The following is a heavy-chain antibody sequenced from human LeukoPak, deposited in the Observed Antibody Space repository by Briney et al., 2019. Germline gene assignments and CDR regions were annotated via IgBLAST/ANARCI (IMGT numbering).Heavy chain of an antibody. CDR1: GGSISSYY. Sequence: SETLSLTCTVSGGSISSYYWSWIRQPPGKGLEWIGYIYYSGSTNYNPSLKSRVTISVDTSKNQFSLKLSSVTAADTAVHYCASTGSGSSGNDYWGQGTLVTVSS. V-gene: IGHV4-59*08. J-gene: IGHJ4*02. D-gene: IGHD4-23*01. CDR3: ASTGSGSSGNDY. CDR2: IYYSGST.